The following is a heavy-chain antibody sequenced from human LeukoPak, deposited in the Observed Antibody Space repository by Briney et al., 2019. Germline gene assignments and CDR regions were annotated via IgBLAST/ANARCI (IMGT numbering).Heavy chain of an antibody. D-gene: IGHD3-22*01. CDR2: ISTSGST. Sequence: SETLSLTCTVSGYSISSGYYWGWIRQPAGKGLESIGHISTSGSTSYNPSLKSRVTMSVDTPKNQFSLKLSSVTAADTAVYYCARVRYSDSSVLTRKRSYYFDYWGQGTLVTVSS. CDR1: GYSISSGYY. J-gene: IGHJ4*02. CDR3: ARVRYSDSSVLTRKRSYYFDY. V-gene: IGHV4-4*07.